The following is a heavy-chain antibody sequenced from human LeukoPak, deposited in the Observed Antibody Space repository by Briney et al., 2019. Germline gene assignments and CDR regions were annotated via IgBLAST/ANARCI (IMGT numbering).Heavy chain of an antibody. D-gene: IGHD1-26*01. CDR3: ARAQEEGRGSYLDY. V-gene: IGHV3-30-3*01. J-gene: IGHJ4*02. CDR2: ISYDGSNK. Sequence: PGRSLRLSCAASGFTFSSYAMHWVRQAPGKGLEWVAVISYDGSNKYYADSVKGRFTISRDNSKNTLYLQMNSLRAEDTAVYYCARAQEEGRGSYLDYWGQGTLVTVSS. CDR1: GFTFSSYA.